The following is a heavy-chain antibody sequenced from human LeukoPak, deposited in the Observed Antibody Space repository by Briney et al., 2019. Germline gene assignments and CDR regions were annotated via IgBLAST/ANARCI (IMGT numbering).Heavy chain of an antibody. D-gene: IGHD3-3*01. Sequence: GGSLRLSCAASGFTVRSNYMSWVRQASGKGLEWVGRIRSKANSYATAYAASVKGRFTISRDDSKNTAYLQMDSLKTEDTAVYYCTRYYDFWSGYYMDVWGKGTTVTVSS. J-gene: IGHJ6*03. CDR3: TRYYDFWSGYYMDV. CDR1: GFTVRSNY. V-gene: IGHV3-73*01. CDR2: IRSKANSYAT.